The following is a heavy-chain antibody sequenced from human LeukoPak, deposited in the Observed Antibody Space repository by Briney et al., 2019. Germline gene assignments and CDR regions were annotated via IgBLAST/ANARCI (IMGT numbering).Heavy chain of an antibody. V-gene: IGHV2-5*01. CDR2: IYWNDDK. CDR3: ARSYCGGDCYSATNIFHY. Sequence: KESGPTLVKPTQTLTLTCTFSGFSLSTSGVGVGWVRQPPGKALEWLALIYWNDDKRYSPSLKSRLTITKDTSKNQVVLTMTNMDPVDTATYFCARSYCGGDCYSATNIFHYWGQGTLVTVSS. D-gene: IGHD2-21*01. J-gene: IGHJ4*02. CDR1: GFSLSTSGVG.